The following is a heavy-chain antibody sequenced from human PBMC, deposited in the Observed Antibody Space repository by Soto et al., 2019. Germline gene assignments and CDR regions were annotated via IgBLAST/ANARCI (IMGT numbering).Heavy chain of an antibody. CDR1: GDSIRSTRHY. Sequence: SETLSLTCTVSGDSIRSTRHYWGWIRQPPGKGLEWVGSIHYSGSSDYNPSLKSRVTTSVDTSKNQFSLKLTSGTAADTAVYYCARHIRGVSGDYFHNWGRGTLVTVSS. J-gene: IGHJ4*02. D-gene: IGHD3-10*01. CDR3: ARHIRGVSGDYFHN. V-gene: IGHV4-39*01. CDR2: IHYSGSS.